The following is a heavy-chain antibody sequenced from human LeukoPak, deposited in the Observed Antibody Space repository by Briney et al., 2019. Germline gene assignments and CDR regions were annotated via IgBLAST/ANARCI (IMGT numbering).Heavy chain of an antibody. CDR1: GYTFTSYY. CDR3: ARVRNIAAADFDY. CDR2: INPSGGTT. J-gene: IGHJ4*02. Sequence: GSVKVSCKASGYTFTSYYMHWVRQAPGQGLEWMGIINPSGGTTNYAQKFQGRVTMVRDTSISTAYMELSRLRSDDTAVYYCARVRNIAAADFDYWGQGTLVTVSS. D-gene: IGHD6-13*01. V-gene: IGHV1-46*01.